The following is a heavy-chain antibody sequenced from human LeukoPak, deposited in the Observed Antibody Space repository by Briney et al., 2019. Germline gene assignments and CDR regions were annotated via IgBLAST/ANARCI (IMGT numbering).Heavy chain of an antibody. D-gene: IGHD3-10*02. CDR1: GFTFSSYA. Sequence: PGGSLRLSCAASGFTFSSYAMSWVRQAPGKGLEWVSAISGSGGSTYYADSVKGRFTISRDNSKDTLYLQMNSLRAEDTAVYYCARPAAGLFGELYIGGYWGQGTLVTVSS. V-gene: IGHV3-23*01. CDR3: ARPAAGLFGELYIGGY. CDR2: ISGSGGST. J-gene: IGHJ4*02.